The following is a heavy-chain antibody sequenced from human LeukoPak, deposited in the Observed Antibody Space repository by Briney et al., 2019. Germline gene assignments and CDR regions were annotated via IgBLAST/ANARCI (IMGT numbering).Heavy chain of an antibody. CDR2: ISYDGSNK. CDR1: GFTFSSYA. Sequence: GRSLRLSCAASGFTFSSYAMHWVRQAPGKGLEWVAVISYDGSNKYYADSVKGRFTISRDNSKNTLYLQMNSLRAEDTAVYYCANGGGDIDDFDYWGQGTLVTVSS. D-gene: IGHD3-16*01. J-gene: IGHJ4*02. V-gene: IGHV3-30-3*01. CDR3: ANGGGDIDDFDY.